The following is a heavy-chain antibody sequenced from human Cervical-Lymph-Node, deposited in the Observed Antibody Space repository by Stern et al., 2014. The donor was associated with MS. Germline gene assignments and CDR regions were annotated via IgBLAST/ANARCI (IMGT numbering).Heavy chain of an antibody. J-gene: IGHJ4*02. CDR1: GFTFSSYA. D-gene: IGHD6-19*01. V-gene: IGHV3-23*01. CDR2: ISGSDGST. Sequence: EVKLLESGGTLVQPGGSLRLSCAASGFTFSSYAMSWVRQAPGKGLEWDSVISGSDGSTFCADSVKGRFTISRDNSKNTLFLQMNSLRAEDTAVYYCAKVYGSGPFDYWGQGTLVTVSS. CDR3: AKVYGSGPFDY.